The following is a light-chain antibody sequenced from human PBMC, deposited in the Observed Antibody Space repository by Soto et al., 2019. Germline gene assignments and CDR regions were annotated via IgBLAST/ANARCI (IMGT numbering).Light chain of an antibody. CDR3: SSYTTSSTLV. V-gene: IGLV2-14*01. Sequence: QSALTQPVSVSGSPGQSITISCTGTSSDVGGYNHVSWYQQHPGKAPKLMIYEVSNRPSGVSNRLSGSKSGNTASLTISGLQAEDEADYYCSSYTTSSTLVFGGGTKLTVL. J-gene: IGLJ2*01. CDR2: EVS. CDR1: SSDVGGYNH.